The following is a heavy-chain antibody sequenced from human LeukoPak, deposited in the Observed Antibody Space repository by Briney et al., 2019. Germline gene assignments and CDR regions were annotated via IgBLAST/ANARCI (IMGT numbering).Heavy chain of an antibody. CDR1: GFTFSSYW. D-gene: IGHD3-10*01. J-gene: IGHJ4*02. CDR2: IKQDGSEK. CDR3: ARMDIGLVRD. V-gene: IGHV3-7*01. Sequence: GGSLRLSCSATGFTFSSYWMSWVRQAPGKGLEWVANIKQDGSEKYYVDSVKGRFTISRDNAKNSLSLQMNSLRAEDTAVYYCARMDIGLVRDWGQGTLVTVSS.